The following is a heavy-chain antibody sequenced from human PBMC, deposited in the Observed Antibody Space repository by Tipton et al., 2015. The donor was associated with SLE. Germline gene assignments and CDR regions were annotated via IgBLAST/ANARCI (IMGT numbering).Heavy chain of an antibody. D-gene: IGHD3-16*01. CDR2: IFHSGST. V-gene: IGHV4-59*01. J-gene: IGHJ2*01. CDR1: GGAISTYY. Sequence: TLSLTCTVSGGAISTYYWSWIRQPPGKGLEWIGYIFHSGSTHYNPSLGSRVTISLDTSTNQFSLKLSSVTAADTAVYYCARDWGGLYWYLGLWGRGTLVTVSS. CDR3: ARDWGGLYWYLGL.